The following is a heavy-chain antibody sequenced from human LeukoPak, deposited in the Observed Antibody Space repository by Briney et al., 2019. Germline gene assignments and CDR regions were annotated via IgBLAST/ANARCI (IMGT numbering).Heavy chain of an antibody. J-gene: IGHJ5*02. CDR1: GYTFTSYA. V-gene: IGHV1-3*01. Sequence: ASVKVSCKASGYTFTSYAMHWVRQAPGQRLEWMGWINAGNGNTKYSQKFQGRVTITRDTSASTAYMELGSLRSEDTAVYYCARGLFTMVRGVIITGVGRFDPWGQGTLVTVSS. CDR3: ARGLFTMVRGVIITGVGRFDP. D-gene: IGHD3-10*01. CDR2: INAGNGNT.